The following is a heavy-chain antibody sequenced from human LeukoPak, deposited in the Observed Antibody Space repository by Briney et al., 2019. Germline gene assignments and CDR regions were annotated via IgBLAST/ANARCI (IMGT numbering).Heavy chain of an antibody. CDR2: IYYSGST. CDR3: ARHERGGSYDLFDY. CDR1: GGSISSSSYY. D-gene: IGHD5-18*01. V-gene: IGHV4-39*01. Sequence: SETLSLTXTVSGGSISSSSYYWGRIRQPPGKGLEWIGSIYYSGSTYYNSSPKSRVTISVDTSKNQFSLKLSSVTAADTAVYYCARHERGGSYDLFDYWGQGTLVTVSS. J-gene: IGHJ4*02.